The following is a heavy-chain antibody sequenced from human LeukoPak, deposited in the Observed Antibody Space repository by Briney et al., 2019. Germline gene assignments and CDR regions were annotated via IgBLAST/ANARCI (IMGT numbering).Heavy chain of an antibody. J-gene: IGHJ4*02. CDR1: GGTFSSYA. CDR2: IIPIFGTA. Sequence: AASVKVSCKASGGTFSSYAISWVRQAPGQGLEWMGGIIPIFGTANYAQKFQGRVTITADESTSTAYMELSSLRSEDTAVYYCAGDMSPYYYDSSGYYYGYWGQGTLVTVSS. CDR3: AGDMSPYYYDSSGYYYGY. D-gene: IGHD3-22*01. V-gene: IGHV1-69*13.